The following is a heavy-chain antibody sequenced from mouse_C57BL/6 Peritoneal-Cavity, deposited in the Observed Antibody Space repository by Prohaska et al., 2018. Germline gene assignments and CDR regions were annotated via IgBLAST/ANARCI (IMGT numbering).Heavy chain of an antibody. V-gene: IGHV1-85*01. CDR3: ARRGGGYFDV. CDR1: GYTFTSYD. Sequence: SVKLSCKASGYTFTSYDINWVKQRPGQGLEWIGWIYPRDVSTKYNEKLKGKATVTVDTASSTAYMGLHSLTSEDSAVYFCARRGGGYFDVWGTGTTVTVSS. J-gene: IGHJ1*03. CDR2: IYPRDVST.